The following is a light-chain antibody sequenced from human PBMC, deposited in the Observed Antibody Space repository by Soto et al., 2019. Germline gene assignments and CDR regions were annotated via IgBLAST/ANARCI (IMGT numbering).Light chain of an antibody. Sequence: DIQMTQSPSSLSASVGDRVTITCRASQGISNFLAWYQQKPGQVPKLLIYAASTLESGVPSRFSGRGSGTDFTLTISSLQPEDVATYYCQKYNGAPPFTFGPGTKVDI. CDR3: QKYNGAPPFT. V-gene: IGKV1-27*01. CDR1: QGISNF. J-gene: IGKJ3*01. CDR2: AAS.